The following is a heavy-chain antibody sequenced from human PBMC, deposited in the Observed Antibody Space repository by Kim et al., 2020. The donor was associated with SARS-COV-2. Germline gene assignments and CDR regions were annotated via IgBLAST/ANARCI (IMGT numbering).Heavy chain of an antibody. Sequence: SETLSLTCTVSGGSISSSSYYWGWIRQPPGKGLEWIGSIYYSGSTYYNPSLKSRVTISVDTSKNQFSLKLSSVTAADTAVYYCARDSPDDIVVVVGDVGFDPWGQGTLVTVSS. D-gene: IGHD2-15*01. CDR1: GGSISSSSYY. V-gene: IGHV4-39*07. CDR2: IYYSGST. J-gene: IGHJ5*02. CDR3: ARDSPDDIVVVVGDVGFDP.